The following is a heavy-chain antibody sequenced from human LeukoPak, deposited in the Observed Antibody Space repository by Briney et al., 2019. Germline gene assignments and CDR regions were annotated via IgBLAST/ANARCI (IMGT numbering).Heavy chain of an antibody. CDR3: ASYVLRYFDWLLYYFDY. D-gene: IGHD3-9*01. CDR2: IYYSGST. CDR1: GGSISSSSYY. Sequence: SETLSLTCTVSGGSISSSSYYWGWIRQPPGKGLEWIGSIYYSGSTYYNPSLKSRVTISVDTSKNQFSLKLSSVTAADTAVYYCASYVLRYFDWLLYYFDYWGQGTLVTVSS. V-gene: IGHV4-39*07. J-gene: IGHJ4*02.